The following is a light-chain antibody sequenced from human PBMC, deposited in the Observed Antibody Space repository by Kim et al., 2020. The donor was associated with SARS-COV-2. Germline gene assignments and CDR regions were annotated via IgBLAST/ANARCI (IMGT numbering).Light chain of an antibody. CDR2: GAF. Sequence: VCPGERVTLSCRASQSVSSNLAWYQQRPGQAPRLLIYGAFTRTTGIPARFSRSGSGTEFTLTISSLQSEDFALYYCQQYNNWRWTFGQGTKVDIK. V-gene: IGKV3-15*01. CDR3: QQYNNWRWT. J-gene: IGKJ1*01. CDR1: QSVSSN.